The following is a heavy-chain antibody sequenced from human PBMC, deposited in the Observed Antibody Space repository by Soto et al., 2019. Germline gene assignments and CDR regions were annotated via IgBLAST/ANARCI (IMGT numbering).Heavy chain of an antibody. CDR1: GGTFSSYA. CDR3: ARGAYGGGALGDWLDP. Sequence: QVQLVQSGAEVKKPGSSVKVSCKASGGTFSSYAISWVRQAPGQGLEWMGGIIPIFGTANYAQKFQGRVTIGTDKYAGTAYMELSSLRSEDTAVDYRARGAYGGGALGDWLDPWGQGTLVTVSS. CDR2: IIPIFGTA. V-gene: IGHV1-69*06. J-gene: IGHJ5*02. D-gene: IGHD2-21*01.